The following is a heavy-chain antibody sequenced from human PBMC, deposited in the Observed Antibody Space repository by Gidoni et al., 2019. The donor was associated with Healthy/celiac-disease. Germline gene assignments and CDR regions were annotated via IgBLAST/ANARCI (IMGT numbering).Heavy chain of an antibody. CDR1: GYTFTGYY. Sequence: QVQLVQSGAEVKKPGASVKVSCQASGYTFTGYYMHWVRQAPGQGLEWMGWINTNSGGTNYAQKCQGRVTMTRDTSISTAYMELSRLRSDDTAVYYCARGPYTVVTPACDYWGQGTLVTVSS. CDR2: INTNSGGT. D-gene: IGHD2-15*01. J-gene: IGHJ4*02. CDR3: ARGPYTVVTPACDY. V-gene: IGHV1-2*02.